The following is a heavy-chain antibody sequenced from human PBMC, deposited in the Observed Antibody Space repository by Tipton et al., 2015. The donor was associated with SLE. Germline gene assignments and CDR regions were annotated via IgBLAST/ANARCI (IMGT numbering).Heavy chain of an antibody. Sequence: TLSLTCTVSGGSISNYYWSWIRQHPGKGLEWIGYIYYSGSTYYNPSLKSRVTISVDTSKNQFSLKLSSVTAADTAVYYCASQVLYCGGDCLDYWGQGTLVTVSS. D-gene: IGHD2-21*01. CDR1: GGSISNYY. CDR3: ASQVLYCGGDCLDY. CDR2: IYYSGST. J-gene: IGHJ4*02. V-gene: IGHV4-31*03.